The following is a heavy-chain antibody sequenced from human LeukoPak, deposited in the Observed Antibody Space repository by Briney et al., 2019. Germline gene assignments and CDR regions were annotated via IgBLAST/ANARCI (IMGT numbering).Heavy chain of an antibody. CDR1: GGSFSGYY. D-gene: IGHD7-27*01. V-gene: IGHV4-34*01. CDR3: ARDATGLGNYFDY. CDR2: IDHSGST. Sequence: KPSETLSLTCAVYGGSFSGYYWGWIRQPPGKGLEWIGNIDHSGSTYYNPSLKSRVTISVDTSKNQFSLNLNSVTAADTAVYYCARDATGLGNYFDYWGQGTLVTVSS. J-gene: IGHJ4*02.